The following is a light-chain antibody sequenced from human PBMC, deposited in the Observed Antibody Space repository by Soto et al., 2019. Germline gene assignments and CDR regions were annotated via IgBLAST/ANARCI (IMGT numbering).Light chain of an antibody. CDR3: SSYTSTSSLV. J-gene: IGLJ2*01. CDR1: SSDVGNYNY. CDR2: DVS. Sequence: QSVLTQPASVSGSPGQSITISCTGTSSDVGNYNYVSWYQQRPGKAPTLMIYDVSNRPSGVSNRFSASKSGNTASLTISGLQDEDEADYYCSSYTSTSSLVFGGGTKLTVL. V-gene: IGLV2-14*01.